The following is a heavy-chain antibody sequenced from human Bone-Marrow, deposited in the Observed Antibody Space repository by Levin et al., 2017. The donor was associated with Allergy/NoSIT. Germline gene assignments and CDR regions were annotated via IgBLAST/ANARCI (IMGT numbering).Heavy chain of an antibody. CDR1: GFTFSNYA. V-gene: IGHV3-23*01. CDR3: AKHVDGDHSRGWNAGEYFQH. Sequence: GGSLRLSCAASGFTFSNYAMSWVRQAPGKGLEWVSSISRTGGATFYADSAKGRFTISRDNSNNTLFLQIHRLRAEDTTVYFCAKHVDGDHSRGWNAGEYFQHWGQGALVTVSS. D-gene: IGHD1-1*01. J-gene: IGHJ1*01. CDR2: ISRTGGAT.